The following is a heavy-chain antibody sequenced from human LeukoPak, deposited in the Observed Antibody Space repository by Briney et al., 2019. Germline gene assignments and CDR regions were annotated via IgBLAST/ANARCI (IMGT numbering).Heavy chain of an antibody. CDR3: ARRGRYFDWLSY. CDR1: GGSISSSSYY. Sequence: PSETLSLTCTVSGGSISSSSYYWGWIRQPPGKGLEWIGSIYYSGSTYYDPSLKSRVTISVDTSKNQFSLKLSSVTAADTAVYYCARRGRYFDWLSYWGQGTLVTVSS. J-gene: IGHJ4*02. D-gene: IGHD3-9*01. CDR2: IYYSGST. V-gene: IGHV4-39*01.